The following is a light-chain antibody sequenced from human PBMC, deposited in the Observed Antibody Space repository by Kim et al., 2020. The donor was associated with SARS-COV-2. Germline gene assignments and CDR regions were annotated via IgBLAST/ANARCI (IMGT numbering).Light chain of an antibody. CDR1: QSVSTNY. V-gene: IGKV3-20*01. Sequence: SLSPGERASLSCRASQSVSTNYLAWYQQKPGLAPRLLIFGASSRATGIPDRFSGGGSGTDFTLTITRLEPEDFAVYYCQEYGTSRTFGQGTKLEI. CDR3: QEYGTSRT. CDR2: GAS. J-gene: IGKJ2*01.